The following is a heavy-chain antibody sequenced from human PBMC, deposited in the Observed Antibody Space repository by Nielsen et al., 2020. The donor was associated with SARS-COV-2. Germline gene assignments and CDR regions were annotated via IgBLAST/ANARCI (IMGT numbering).Heavy chain of an antibody. Sequence: SETLSLTCTVSGGSISSYYWSWIRQPPGKGLEWIGSFFYTGTTYYNPSLKSRVTISVDTSKNQFSLKLSSVTAADTAVYYCARDGRDYYGSGSYYVIDYWGQGTLVTVSS. D-gene: IGHD3-10*01. CDR3: ARDGRDYYGSGSYYVIDY. CDR2: FFYTGTT. J-gene: IGHJ4*02. V-gene: IGHV4-59*12. CDR1: GGSISSYY.